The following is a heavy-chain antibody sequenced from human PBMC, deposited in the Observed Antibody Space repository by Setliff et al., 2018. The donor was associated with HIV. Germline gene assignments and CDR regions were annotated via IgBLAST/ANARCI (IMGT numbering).Heavy chain of an antibody. Sequence: SETLSLTCTVSGGSVRRSTSYWGWIRQPPGKGLEWIGSIYYSGTTYSNPSLKSRVTISVDTSKNQFSLELSSVTAADTAVYYCARSMGAFDYWGPGALVTVSS. CDR2: IYYSGTT. J-gene: IGHJ4*02. CDR3: ARSMGAFDY. CDR1: GGSVRRSTSY. D-gene: IGHD1-26*01. V-gene: IGHV4-39*07.